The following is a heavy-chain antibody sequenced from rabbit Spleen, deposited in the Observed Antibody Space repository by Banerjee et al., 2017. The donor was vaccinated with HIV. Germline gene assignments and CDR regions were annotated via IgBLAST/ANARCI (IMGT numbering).Heavy chain of an antibody. CDR2: INAITGKA. CDR1: GFSFSNKAV. D-gene: IGHD7-1*01. Sequence: QEQLVESGGGLVQPGGSLKLSCTASGFSFSNKAVMCWVRQAPGKGLEWIACINAITGKAVYASWAKGRFTFSKTSSTTVTLQMTSLTAADTATYFCARDVPDSTYYFNLWGPGTLVTVS. V-gene: IGHV1S45*01. CDR3: ARDVPDSTYYFNL. J-gene: IGHJ4*01.